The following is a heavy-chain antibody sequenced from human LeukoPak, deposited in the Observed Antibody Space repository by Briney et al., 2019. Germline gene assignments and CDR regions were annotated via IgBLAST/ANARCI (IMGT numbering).Heavy chain of an antibody. CDR2: ISYDGSNK. CDR3: AKSLRGAFDI. J-gene: IGHJ3*02. CDR1: GFTFSSYG. V-gene: IGHV3-30*18. Sequence: QTGGSLRLSCAASGFTFSSYGMHWVRQAPGKGLEWVAVISYDGSNKYYADSVKGRFTISRDNSKNTLYLQMNSLRAEDTAVYYCAKSLRGAFDIWGQGTMVTVSS.